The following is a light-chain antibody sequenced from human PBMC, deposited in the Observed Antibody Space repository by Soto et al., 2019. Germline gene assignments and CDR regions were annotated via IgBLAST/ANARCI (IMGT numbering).Light chain of an antibody. CDR3: QQYGNRLWT. CDR2: DAS. CDR1: QDINNY. V-gene: IGKV1-33*01. J-gene: IGKJ1*01. Sequence: DIQMTQSPSSLSASVGDRVTITCQASQDINNYLNWYQHKPGKAPKLLIYDASNLETGVPSRFRGDGSGTDFTFTITSLQPEEIATYYCQQYGNRLWTFGQGTKVEIK.